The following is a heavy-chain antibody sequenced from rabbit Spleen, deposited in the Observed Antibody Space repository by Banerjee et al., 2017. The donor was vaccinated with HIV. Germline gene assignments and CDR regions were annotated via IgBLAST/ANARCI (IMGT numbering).Heavy chain of an antibody. CDR2: IDIGSSGFT. V-gene: IGHV1S40*01. D-gene: IGHD1-1*01. CDR3: ARDTSSSFSSYGMDL. CDR1: GVSFSSSSY. J-gene: IGHJ6*01. Sequence: QSLEESGGDLVKPGASLTLTCTASGVSFSSSSYMCWVRQAPGKGLEWIACIDIGSSGFTYFATWAKGRFTCSKTSSTTVTLQMTRLTAADTVTYFCARDTSSSFSSYGMDLWGQGTLVTVS.